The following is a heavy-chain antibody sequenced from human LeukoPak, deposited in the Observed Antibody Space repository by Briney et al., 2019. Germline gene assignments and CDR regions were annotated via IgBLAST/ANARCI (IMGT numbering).Heavy chain of an antibody. V-gene: IGHV1-69*04. CDR2: IIPILGIA. D-gene: IGHD3-3*01. CDR3: ARDQPYYDFWSGCYTNGMDV. J-gene: IGHJ6*02. Sequence: ASVKVSCKASGGTFSSYAISWVRQAPGQGLEWMGRIIPILGIANYAQKFQGRVTITADKSTSTAYMELSSLRSEDTAVYYCARDQPYYDFWSGCYTNGMDVWGQGTTVTVSS. CDR1: GGTFSSYA.